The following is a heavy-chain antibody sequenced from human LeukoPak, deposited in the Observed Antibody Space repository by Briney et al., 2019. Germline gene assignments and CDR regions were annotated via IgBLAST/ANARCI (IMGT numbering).Heavy chain of an antibody. V-gene: IGHV3-30*18. Sequence: GRSLRLSCAASGFTLSSYGMHWVRQAPGKGLEWVAVTSYDGSNKYYADSVKGRFTISRDNSKSTLYLQMNSLRAEDTAVYYCAKDVGGVATLNYWGQGTLVTVSS. J-gene: IGHJ4*02. CDR1: GFTLSSYG. D-gene: IGHD2-8*02. CDR2: TSYDGSNK. CDR3: AKDVGGVATLNY.